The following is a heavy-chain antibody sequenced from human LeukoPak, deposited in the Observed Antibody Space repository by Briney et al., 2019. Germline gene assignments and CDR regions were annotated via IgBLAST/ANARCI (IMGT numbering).Heavy chain of an antibody. CDR1: GYTFTSYD. CDR2: MSPHSGNT. Sequence: GASVKVSCKASGYTFTSYDINWVRQAAGQGLEWMGWMSPHSGNTGYAQKLQGRVTLTRNTSTSTAYMELRSLRSEDTAVYYCARGDYWGQGTLVTVSS. V-gene: IGHV1-8*01. J-gene: IGHJ4*02. CDR3: ARGDY.